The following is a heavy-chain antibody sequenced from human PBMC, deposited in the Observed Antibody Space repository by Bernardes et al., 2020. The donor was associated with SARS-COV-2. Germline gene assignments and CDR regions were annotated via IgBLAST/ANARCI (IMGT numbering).Heavy chain of an antibody. CDR2: INTYNGHT. J-gene: IGHJ5*02. D-gene: IGHD3-16*01. CDR3: ARERVSFIPGASYVFDP. Sequence: ASVKVSCMTSDDTFNTYAINWVRQAPGQGLEWMGWINTYNGHTKYAQNVQDRVTMTTDTSTNTAYMEMRSLRSDDTAVYYCARERVSFIPGASYVFDPWGPGTLVTVSS. CDR1: DDTFNTYA. V-gene: IGHV1-18*01.